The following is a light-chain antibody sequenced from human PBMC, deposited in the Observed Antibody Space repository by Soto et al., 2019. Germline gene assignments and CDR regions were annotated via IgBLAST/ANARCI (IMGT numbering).Light chain of an antibody. J-gene: IGLJ1*01. CDR1: SSDVGGYNF. V-gene: IGLV2-8*01. CDR2: EVS. Sequence: QSVLTQPPSASGSPGQSVTISCTGTSSDVGGYNFVSWYQQHPGKAPKLMIYEVSKRPSGVPDRFSGSKSDNTASLTVSGLQAEDGADYYCSSYAGSNNRYVFGTGTKLTVL. CDR3: SSYAGSNNRYV.